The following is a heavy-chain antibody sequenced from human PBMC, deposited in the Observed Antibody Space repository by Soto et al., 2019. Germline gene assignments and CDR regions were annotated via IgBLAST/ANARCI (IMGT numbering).Heavy chain of an antibody. CDR1: GYTFINYG. V-gene: IGHV1-18*01. Sequence: VQLVQAGAEVKESGASVKVSCKASGYTFINYGVAWVRRAPGQGPEWMGWISGSNGDTKYAQNLQNRVSLTTHTSTNTAYMELRSLRPDDTAIYFCGRGGLAVSGTYDYWGQGTLVTVSS. CDR3: GRGGLAVSGTYDY. J-gene: IGHJ4*02. CDR2: ISGSNGDT. D-gene: IGHD6-19*01.